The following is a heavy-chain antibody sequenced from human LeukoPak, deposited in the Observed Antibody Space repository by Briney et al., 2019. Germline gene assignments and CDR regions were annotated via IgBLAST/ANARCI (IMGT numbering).Heavy chain of an antibody. CDR2: IYYSGST. CDR1: GGSISSSSYY. Sequence: SETLSLTCTVSGGSISSSSYYWGWIRQPPGKGLEWIGSIYYSGSTYYNPSLKSRVTISVDTSKNQFSLKLSSVTAADTAVYYCARYPKDSSGFDYWGQGTLVTVSS. D-gene: IGHD6-19*01. CDR3: ARYPKDSSGFDY. J-gene: IGHJ4*02. V-gene: IGHV4-39*07.